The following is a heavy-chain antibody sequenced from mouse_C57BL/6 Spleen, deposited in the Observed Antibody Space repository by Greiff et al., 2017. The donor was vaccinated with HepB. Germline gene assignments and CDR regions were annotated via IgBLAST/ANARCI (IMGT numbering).Heavy chain of an antibody. CDR3: ARWDYYGSSSPHYYAMDY. Sequence: VQLQQSGPELVKPGASVKISCKASGYTFTDYYMNWVKQSHGKSLEWIGDINPNNGGTSYNQKFKGKATLTVDKSSSTAYMELRSLTSEYSSVYYCARWDYYGSSSPHYYAMDYWGQGTSVTVSS. CDR1: GYTFTDYY. V-gene: IGHV1-26*01. J-gene: IGHJ4*01. D-gene: IGHD1-1*01. CDR2: INPNNGGT.